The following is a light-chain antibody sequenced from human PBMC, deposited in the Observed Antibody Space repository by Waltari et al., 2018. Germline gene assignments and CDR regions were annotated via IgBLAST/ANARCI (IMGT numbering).Light chain of an antibody. CDR1: SSDVGNYKR. Sequence: QSALTQPASVSGSPGQSITISCTGTSSDVGNYKRVSWYQQHPHKAPKLMIYAVSKPASWVSHRISRPQSVDMASLTISALQPEDEAEYFCSSFAGSSKVVFGGETKMTVL. CDR2: AVS. J-gene: IGLJ2*01. V-gene: IGLV2-23*02. CDR3: SSFAGSSKVV.